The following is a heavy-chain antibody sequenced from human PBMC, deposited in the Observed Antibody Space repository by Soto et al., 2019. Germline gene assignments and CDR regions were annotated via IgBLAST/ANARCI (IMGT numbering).Heavy chain of an antibody. CDR3: ARARSSGPNRAFDY. CDR2: IYSTGTT. J-gene: IGHJ4*02. CDR1: GGSISSYY. V-gene: IGHV4-59*01. D-gene: IGHD6-25*01. Sequence: PSETLSLTCTVSGGSISSYYWSWIRQPPGKGLEWIGYIYSTGTTNYNPSLKSRVTISVDTSRNQFSLKLNSVTAADTAVYYCARARSSGPNRAFDYWGQGTLVTVSS.